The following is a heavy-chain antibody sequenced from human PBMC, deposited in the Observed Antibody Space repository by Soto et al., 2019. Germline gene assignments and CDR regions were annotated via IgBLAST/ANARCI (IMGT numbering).Heavy chain of an antibody. CDR1: GGTFSSYA. J-gene: IGHJ6*02. D-gene: IGHD6-13*01. Sequence: QVQLVQSGAEVKKPGSSVKVSCKASGGTFSSYAISWVRQAPGQGLEWMGGIIPIFGTANYAQKFQGRVTIPADESTSTAYMELSSLRSEDTAVYYCASTGESIAAAGMANYYYYYGMDVWGQGTTVTVSS. CDR2: IIPIFGTA. V-gene: IGHV1-69*01. CDR3: ASTGESIAAAGMANYYYYYGMDV.